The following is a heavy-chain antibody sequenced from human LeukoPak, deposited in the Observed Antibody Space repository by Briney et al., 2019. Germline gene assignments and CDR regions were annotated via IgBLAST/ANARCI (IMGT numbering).Heavy chain of an antibody. CDR3: ARLGGYSYGPDAFDI. CDR1: GGSISSYY. Sequence: SETLSLTCTVSGGSISSYYWSWIRQPPGKGLEWIGYIYYSGSTNYNPSLKSRVTISVDTSKNQFSLKLSSVTAADTAVYYCARLGGYSYGPDAFDIWGQGTMVTASS. D-gene: IGHD5-18*01. CDR2: IYYSGST. V-gene: IGHV4-59*08. J-gene: IGHJ3*02.